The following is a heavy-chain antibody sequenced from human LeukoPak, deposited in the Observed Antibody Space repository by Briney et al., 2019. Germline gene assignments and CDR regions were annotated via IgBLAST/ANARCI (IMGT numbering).Heavy chain of an antibody. Sequence: SETLSLTCTVSGGSISSGSYYWSWIRQPAGKGLEWIGRTYSSGSTNYNPSLKSRVTISLDTSKNQFSLKLSSVTAADTAVYYCARVTDILTGYLYFDYWGQGTLVTVSS. CDR2: TYSSGST. CDR3: ARVTDILTGYLYFDY. J-gene: IGHJ4*02. D-gene: IGHD3-9*01. V-gene: IGHV4-61*02. CDR1: GGSISSGSYY.